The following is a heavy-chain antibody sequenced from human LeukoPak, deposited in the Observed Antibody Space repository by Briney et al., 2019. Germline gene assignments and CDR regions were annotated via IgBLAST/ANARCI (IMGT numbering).Heavy chain of an antibody. CDR2: ISYDGSNK. D-gene: IGHD2-2*01. V-gene: IGHV3-30-3*01. J-gene: IGHJ6*02. CDR3: ARVGYCSSTSCFYGMDV. CDR1: GFTFSSYA. Sequence: GGSLRLSCAASGFTFSSYAMHWVRQAPGKGLEWVAVISYDGSNKYYADSVKGRFTISRDNSKNTLYLQMNSLRAEDTAVYYCARVGYCSSTSCFYGMDVWGQGTTVTVSS.